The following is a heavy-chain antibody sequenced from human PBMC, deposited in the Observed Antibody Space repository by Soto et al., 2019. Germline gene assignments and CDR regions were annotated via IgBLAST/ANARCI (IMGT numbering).Heavy chain of an antibody. CDR3: ARQGYDSSGYCFDH. D-gene: IGHD3-22*01. Sequence: KASETLSLTCTVSGGSITGSTYYWGWLRQPPGKGLEWIGSIYYSGSTYYNPSLKSRVTLSVDTAKNQISLELSSVTAADTAVYYCARQGYDSSGYCFDHWGQGTPVTVSS. V-gene: IGHV4-39*01. CDR1: GGSITGSTYY. CDR2: IYYSGST. J-gene: IGHJ4*02.